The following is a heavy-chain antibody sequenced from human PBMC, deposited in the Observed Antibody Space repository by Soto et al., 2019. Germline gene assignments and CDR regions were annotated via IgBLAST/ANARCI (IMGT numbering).Heavy chain of an antibody. CDR1: GRSMSGYY. V-gene: IGHV4-4*07. Sequence: SETLSLNCTVSGRSMSGYYWSWIRQPAGERLEWLGRIYTSGTTDFNPSLKGRVTMSVDTSKNQFSLKLTSVTAADTALYYCAREDYYDTGYYVVWGQGTQVTVSS. D-gene: IGHD3-9*01. CDR3: AREDYYDTGYYVV. J-gene: IGHJ4*02. CDR2: IYTSGTT.